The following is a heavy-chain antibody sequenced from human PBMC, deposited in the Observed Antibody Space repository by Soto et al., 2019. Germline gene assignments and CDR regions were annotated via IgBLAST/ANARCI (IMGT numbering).Heavy chain of an antibody. D-gene: IGHD5-12*01. CDR2: ISGSGSST. V-gene: IGHV3-23*01. J-gene: IGHJ4*02. CDR1: GFTFTDYA. CDR3: AKASSTIIPDY. Sequence: VQLLESGGGLVQPGGSLRLSCAASGFTFTDYAMTWVRQAPGKGLEWVASISGSGSSTFYAASVKGRFPISRDTSRNAVSLPMNSLRPAGTAVYYCAKASSTIIPDYWGQGTLVTVSS.